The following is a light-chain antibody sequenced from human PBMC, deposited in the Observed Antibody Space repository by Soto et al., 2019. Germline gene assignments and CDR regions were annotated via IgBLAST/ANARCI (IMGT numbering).Light chain of an antibody. J-gene: IGLJ2*01. Sequence: QSVLTQPRSVSGSPGQSVTISCTGSSSDVGGYNYVSWYQHCPGKAPRLMIYDVYNRPSGVPDRFSGSKSGNTASLTISGLQADDEADYYCCSYAGTYTVVFGGGTKVTVL. CDR3: CSYAGTYTVV. V-gene: IGLV2-11*01. CDR1: SSDVGGYNY. CDR2: DVY.